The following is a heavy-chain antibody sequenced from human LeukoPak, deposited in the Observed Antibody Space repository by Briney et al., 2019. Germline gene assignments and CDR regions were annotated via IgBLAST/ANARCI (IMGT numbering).Heavy chain of an antibody. D-gene: IGHD6-19*01. CDR1: GGSIRSYD. V-gene: IGHV4-4*07. CDR3: ARDATGGQWLDPIEL. CDR2: IYTSGST. Sequence: PSDTLSLTCTVSGGSIRSYDWSWIRQPAGKGLEWIGRIYTSGSTNYNPSLKSRVTMSVDTSKNQFSLKLSSVTAADTAVYYCARDATGGQWLDPIELWGQGTMGTVSS. J-gene: IGHJ3*01.